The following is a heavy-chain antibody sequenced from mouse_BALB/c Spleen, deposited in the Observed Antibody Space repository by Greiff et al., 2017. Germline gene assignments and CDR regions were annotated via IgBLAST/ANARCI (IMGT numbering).Heavy chain of an antibody. Sequence: QVQLQQSGPELVKPGASVKISCKASGYAFSSSWMNWVKQRPVQGLEWIGRIYPGDGDTNYNGKFKGKATLTADKSSSTAYMQLSSLTSVDSAVYFCARSGDGYSYFDYWGQGTTLTVSS. D-gene: IGHD2-3*01. V-gene: IGHV1-82*01. CDR1: GYAFSSSW. CDR3: ARSGDGYSYFDY. CDR2: IYPGDGDT. J-gene: IGHJ2*01.